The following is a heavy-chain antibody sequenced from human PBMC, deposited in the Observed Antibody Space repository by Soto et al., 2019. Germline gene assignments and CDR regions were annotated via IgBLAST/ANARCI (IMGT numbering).Heavy chain of an antibody. CDR2: IYYSGST. J-gene: IGHJ6*02. CDR3: ARVKRTGTYYYYYGMDV. D-gene: IGHD1-1*01. V-gene: IGHV4-30-4*01. CDR1: GGSFSSGDYY. Sequence: SETLSLTCTVSGGSFSSGDYYWSWIRQPPGKGLEWIGYIYYSGSTYYNPSLKSRVTISVDTSKNQFSLKLSSVTAADTAVYYCARVKRTGTYYYYYGMDVWGQGTTVTVSS.